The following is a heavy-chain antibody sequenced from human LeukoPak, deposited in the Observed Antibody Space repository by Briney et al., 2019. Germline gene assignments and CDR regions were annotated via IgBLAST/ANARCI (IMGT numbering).Heavy chain of an antibody. J-gene: IGHJ4*02. CDR2: IIPIFGTA. V-gene: IGHV1-69*13. CDR3: AKAYCSSTSCYTGGVYYFDY. Sequence: GASVKVSCKASGGTSSSYAISWVRQALGQGLEWMGGIIPIFGTANYAQRFQGRVTITADESTSTAYMELSSLRSEDTAVYYCAKAYCSSTSCYTGGVYYFDYWGQGTLVTVSS. D-gene: IGHD2-2*02. CDR1: GGTSSSYA.